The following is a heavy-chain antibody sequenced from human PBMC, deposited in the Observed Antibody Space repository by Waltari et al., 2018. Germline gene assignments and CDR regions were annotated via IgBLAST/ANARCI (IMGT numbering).Heavy chain of an antibody. D-gene: IGHD5-12*01. CDR3: ARDTVDSGYVGFYFDY. V-gene: IGHV3-30-3*01. J-gene: IGHJ4*02. Sequence: QVQLVESGGGVVQTGRYLRLSCAASGFTFSRYAMHWVRQAPGKGRGVLAFISFDAINQYYADSVKGRFTISRDNSKNPLYLQMNSLRAEDTAVNYCARDTVDSGYVGFYFDYWGQGTLVTVSS. CDR2: ISFDAINQ. CDR1: GFTFSRYA.